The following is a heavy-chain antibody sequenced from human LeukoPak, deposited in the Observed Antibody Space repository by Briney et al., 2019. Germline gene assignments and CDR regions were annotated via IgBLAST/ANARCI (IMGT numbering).Heavy chain of an antibody. Sequence: GGSLKISCKGSGFIFTNYWIGWVRQMPGKGLEWMGIIYPGDSGARYSPSFQGQVTISADKSISTAYLQWSSLKASDTAIYYCARHSFDSSPQLDYWGQGTLVTVSS. J-gene: IGHJ4*02. CDR2: IYPGDSGA. V-gene: IGHV5-51*01. D-gene: IGHD2-2*01. CDR1: GFIFTNYW. CDR3: ARHSFDSSPQLDY.